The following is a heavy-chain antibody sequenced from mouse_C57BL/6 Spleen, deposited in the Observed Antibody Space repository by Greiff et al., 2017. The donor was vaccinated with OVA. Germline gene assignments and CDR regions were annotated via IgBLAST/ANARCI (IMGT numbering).Heavy chain of an antibody. CDR1: GYAFSSSW. CDR2: IYPGDGDT. CDR3: ARFAMDY. Sequence: VQLQQSGPELVKPGASVKISCKASGYAFSSSWMNWVKQRPGKGLEWIGRIYPGDGDTNYNGKFKGKATLTADKSSSTAYMQLCSLTSEDSAVYFCARFAMDYWGQGTSVTVSS. V-gene: IGHV1-82*01. J-gene: IGHJ4*01.